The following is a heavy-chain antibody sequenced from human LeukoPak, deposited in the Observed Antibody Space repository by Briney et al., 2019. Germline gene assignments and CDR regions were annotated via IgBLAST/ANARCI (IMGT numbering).Heavy chain of an antibody. D-gene: IGHD3-22*01. CDR2: IYPDDSDT. J-gene: IGHJ3*01. CDR3: ARPNITSYYDSRGYDAFDV. CDR1: GYRFNAYW. Sequence: GESLKISCKGSGYRFNAYWIAWVRQMPGKGLEWMGIIYPDDSDTRYSPSFQGQVTISADKSARTAYLQWSSLKASDTAMYYCARPNITSYYDSRGYDAFDVWGRGTMVTVSS. V-gene: IGHV5-51*01.